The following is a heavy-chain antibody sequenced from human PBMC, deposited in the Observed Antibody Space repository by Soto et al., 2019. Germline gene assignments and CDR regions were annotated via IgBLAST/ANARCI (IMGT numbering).Heavy chain of an antibody. CDR3: AKDRSSSWCVDY. CDR2: ISDSGGTT. V-gene: IGHV3-23*01. CDR1: GFTFSSYA. Sequence: GGSLRLSCAASGFTFSSYAMSWVSQGPRKGLEWVAGISDSGGTTYYVDSVKGRFTISRDNSRSTQFLQMNSLRPEDTAVYYCAKDRSSSWCVDYWGQGTLVTVS. D-gene: IGHD6-13*01. J-gene: IGHJ4*01.